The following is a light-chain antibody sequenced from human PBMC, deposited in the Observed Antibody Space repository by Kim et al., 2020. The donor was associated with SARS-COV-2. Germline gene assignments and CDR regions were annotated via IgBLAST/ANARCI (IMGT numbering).Light chain of an antibody. J-gene: IGLJ3*02. CDR3: SSYTSSSTLV. V-gene: IGLV2-14*04. Sequence: GQSFTISCTGNSSDIGSYNSVSWYKRQPGTAHKLMIYDVSRRPSGVSNRFSCSKSGNTASVTISGLQAEDEDDYCCSSYTSSSTLVFGGGTQLTVL. CDR2: DVS. CDR1: SSDIGSYNS.